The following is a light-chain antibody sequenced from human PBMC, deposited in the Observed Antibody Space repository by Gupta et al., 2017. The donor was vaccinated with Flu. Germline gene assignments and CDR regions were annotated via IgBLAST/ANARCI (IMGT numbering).Light chain of an antibody. CDR3: LQHNSYPIT. Sequence: MTPSPSSLSASVGDRVTITCRASQGIRNDVGWYQQKPGKAPKRLIYAASSLQSGVPSRFSGSGSGTEFTLTISSLQPEDFATYYCLQHNSYPITFGQGTRLEIK. J-gene: IGKJ5*01. V-gene: IGKV1-17*01. CDR2: AAS. CDR1: QGIRND.